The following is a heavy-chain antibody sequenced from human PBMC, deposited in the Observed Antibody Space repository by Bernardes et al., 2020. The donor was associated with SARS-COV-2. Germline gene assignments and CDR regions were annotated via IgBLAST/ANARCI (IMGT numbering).Heavy chain of an antibody. CDR1: GGSFSGYY. Sequence: SETLSLTCAMYGGSFSGYYWSWIRQPPGKALEWIGEINYRGSANYHPSLKGRVTMSVDTSKNQFSLNLTSVTAADTAIYYCARDRTSGWYNNFYGMDVWGQGTTVTVSS. CDR2: INYRGSA. D-gene: IGHD6-19*01. CDR3: ARDRTSGWYNNFYGMDV. V-gene: IGHV4-34*01. J-gene: IGHJ6*02.